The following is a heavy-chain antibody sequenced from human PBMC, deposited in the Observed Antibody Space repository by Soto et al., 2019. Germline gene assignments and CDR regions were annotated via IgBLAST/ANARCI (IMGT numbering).Heavy chain of an antibody. V-gene: IGHV3-33*01. CDR3: ARAPGIAVAGGYFQH. CDR1: GFTLSIYG. D-gene: IGHD6-19*01. Sequence: GGSLRLSCAVSGFTLSIYGMHWVRQAPGKGLEWVALIWDDGNNKYYADSVKGRFTISRDNAKNSLYLQMNSLRAEDTAVYYCARAPGIAVAGGYFQHWGQGTLVTVSS. J-gene: IGHJ1*01. CDR2: IWDDGNNK.